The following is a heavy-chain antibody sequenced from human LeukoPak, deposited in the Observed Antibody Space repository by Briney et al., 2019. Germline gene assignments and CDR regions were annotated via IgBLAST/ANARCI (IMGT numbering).Heavy chain of an antibody. J-gene: IGHJ5*02. CDR1: GTYW. D-gene: IGHD3-10*02. CDR3: TRENYVPDS. V-gene: IGHV3-74*01. CDR2: INSDGSWT. Sequence: GGSLRLSCAASGTYWMHWVRQAPGKGLVWVSHINSDGSWTGYADSVRGRFTISRDDARNSLFLQMNGLRADDTAVYYCTRENYVPDSWGQGTLVTVSS.